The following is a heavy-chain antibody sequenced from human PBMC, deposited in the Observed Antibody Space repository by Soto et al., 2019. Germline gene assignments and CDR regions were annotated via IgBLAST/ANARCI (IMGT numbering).Heavy chain of an antibody. Sequence: PGGSLRLSCACCGLTLSNAWITLVRQAQDKGLEWVGRIKSKTQGGTTDFAARVIGRFAISRDDSKNMVYLQMNSAKTEDTGIYYFTTDSYSTMMVGRFDYWGHGTLVTVSS. CDR1: GLTLSNAW. D-gene: IGHD3-22*01. CDR2: IKSKTQGGTT. V-gene: IGHV3-15*07. CDR3: TTDSYSTMMVGRFDY. J-gene: IGHJ4*01.